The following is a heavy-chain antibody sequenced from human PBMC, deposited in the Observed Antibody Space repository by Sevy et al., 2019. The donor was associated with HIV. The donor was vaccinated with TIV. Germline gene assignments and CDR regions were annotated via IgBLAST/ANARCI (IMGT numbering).Heavy chain of an antibody. D-gene: IGHD5-18*01. J-gene: IGHJ4*02. Sequence: ASVKVPCKASGYTFTGYYMHWVRQAPGQGLEWMGWINPNSGGTNYAQKFQGRVTMTRDTSISTAYMELSRLRSDDTAVYYCASGYSYGPYYFDYWGQGTLVTVSS. V-gene: IGHV1-2*02. CDR2: INPNSGGT. CDR3: ASGYSYGPYYFDY. CDR1: GYTFTGYY.